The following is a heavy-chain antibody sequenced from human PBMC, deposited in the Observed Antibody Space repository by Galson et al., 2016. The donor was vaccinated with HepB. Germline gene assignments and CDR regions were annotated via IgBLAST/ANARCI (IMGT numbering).Heavy chain of an antibody. V-gene: IGHV4-38-2*01. J-gene: IGHJ4*02. Sequence: ETLSLTCAVSTYSISTNYYWGWVRQPPGKGLEWIGSIYKSGSTYYNPSLKSRVTMSVDTYKIQFSLKLTPVTAADTSVYYDAIGDFLGIPCYDYWGQGTLVIVSS. D-gene: IGHD2-21*02. CDR2: IYKSGST. CDR3: AIGDFLGIPCYDY. CDR1: TYSISTNYY.